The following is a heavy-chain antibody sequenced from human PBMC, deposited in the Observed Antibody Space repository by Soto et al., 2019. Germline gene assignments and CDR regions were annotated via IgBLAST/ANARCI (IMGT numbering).Heavy chain of an antibody. CDR1: GFTFNNFG. D-gene: IGHD2-15*01. Sequence: GGSLRLSCAASGFTFNNFGMHWVRQAPGKGLEWVAVMSYDGSNKYYADSVKGRFTISRDNSKNTLYLQMNSLRAEDTAVYYCARFKGCSGGSCYPYFDYWGQGTLVTVSS. J-gene: IGHJ4*02. CDR3: ARFKGCSGGSCYPYFDY. CDR2: MSYDGSNK. V-gene: IGHV3-30*03.